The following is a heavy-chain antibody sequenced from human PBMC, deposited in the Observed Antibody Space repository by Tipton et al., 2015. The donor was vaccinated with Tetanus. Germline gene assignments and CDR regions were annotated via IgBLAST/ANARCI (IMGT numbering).Heavy chain of an antibody. V-gene: IGHV4-31*03. Sequence: LRLSCTVSGGSISSGGYYWSWIRQHPGKGLEWIGDIYYSGSSYYNPSLKSRVTISVDTSKNQFSRKLNSVTDAATAVYYFAKEQARVSRGWNYFDCWGQGPLVTASS. CDR3: AKEQARVSRGWNYFDC. CDR2: IYYSGSS. D-gene: IGHD6-13*01. CDR1: GGSISSGGYY. J-gene: IGHJ4*02.